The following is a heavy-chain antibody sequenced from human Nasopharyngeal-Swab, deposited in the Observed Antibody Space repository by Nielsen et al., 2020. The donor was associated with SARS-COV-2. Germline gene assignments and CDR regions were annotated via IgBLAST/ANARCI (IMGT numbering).Heavy chain of an antibody. CDR3: ARDPERSYNHFYYMDV. CDR2: VSYDGTNR. D-gene: IGHD1-26*01. V-gene: IGHV3-30*03. CDR1: GFTFSTYD. J-gene: IGHJ6*03. Sequence: GESLKISCAASGFTFSTYDMHWVRQTPGKGLEWVAVVSYDGTNRNYADSVKGRFTISRDNSKDRLYLQMNSLRAEDTAVYYCARDPERSYNHFYYMDVWGKGTTVTISS.